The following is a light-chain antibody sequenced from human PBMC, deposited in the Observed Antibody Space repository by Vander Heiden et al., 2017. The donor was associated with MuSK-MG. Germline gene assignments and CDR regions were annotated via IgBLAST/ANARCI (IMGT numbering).Light chain of an antibody. CDR3: QQDCHLPLT. J-gene: IGKJ4*01. V-gene: IGKV1-33*01. Sequence: DIQMTHSPSSLSVSVGDRVTLTSPASQDISNYLNWYQPKPGTAPHILIYDASNLETGVPSRFSGSGSGTDFTVTISSLQTEDVATYYCQQDCHLPLTFGGGTKVEIK. CDR1: QDISNY. CDR2: DAS.